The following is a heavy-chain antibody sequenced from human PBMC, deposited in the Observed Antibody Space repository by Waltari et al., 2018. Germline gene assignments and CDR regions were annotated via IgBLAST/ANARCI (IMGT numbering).Heavy chain of an antibody. CDR1: GGSLSGYH. D-gene: IGHD3-3*01. Sequence: QVQLQQWGAGLLQPSEALSLTCAVSGGSLSGYHWTWIRQPPGKGLEWIGEINDSGRTTYNPSLESRVTVSIDTANNQFSLRVRSVTAADTAVYYCARVFGYYYYYMDVWGKGTTVTISS. J-gene: IGHJ6*03. V-gene: IGHV4-34*02. CDR3: ARVFGYYYYYMDV. CDR2: INDSGRT.